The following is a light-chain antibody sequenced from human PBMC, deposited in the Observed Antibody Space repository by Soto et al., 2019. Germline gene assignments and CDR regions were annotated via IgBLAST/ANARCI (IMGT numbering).Light chain of an antibody. CDR1: QGVPNNF. Sequence: EIELTQSPGTLSLSLGERATLSCRASQGVPNNFLAWFQQKPGQAPRLFIYDASNRAPGIADRFSGSGSGTDFTLTISRLEPEDFAVYFCQQYGSFPCTFGQGTRLEIK. J-gene: IGKJ5*01. CDR3: QQYGSFPCT. V-gene: IGKV3-20*01. CDR2: DAS.